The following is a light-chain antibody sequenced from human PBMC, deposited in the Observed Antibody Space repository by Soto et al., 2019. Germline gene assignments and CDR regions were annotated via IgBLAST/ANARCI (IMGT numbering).Light chain of an antibody. Sequence: DIQMTQSPSTVSASGVDLVPITCRASQRISTWLAWYQQKPGKAPKLLISDASSLETGVPSRFSGSGSGTEFTLTINSLQTDDFATYYCQQYKSYWTFGQGTKVDI. CDR3: QQYKSYWT. J-gene: IGKJ1*01. V-gene: IGKV1-5*01. CDR2: DAS. CDR1: QRISTW.